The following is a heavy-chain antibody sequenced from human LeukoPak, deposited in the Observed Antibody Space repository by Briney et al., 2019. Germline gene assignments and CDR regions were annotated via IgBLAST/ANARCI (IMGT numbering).Heavy chain of an antibody. CDR2: IYTSGST. D-gene: IGHD3-22*01. CDR3: AREVFGSTYYYDSSGYPYFDY. CDR1: GGSISSYY. J-gene: IGHJ4*02. Sequence: SETLSLTCTVSGGSISSYYWSWLRQPAGKGLEWIGRIYTSGSTNYNPSLKSRVTMSVDTSKNQFSLKLSSVTAADTAVYYCAREVFGSTYYYDSSGYPYFDYWGQGTLVTVSS. V-gene: IGHV4-4*07.